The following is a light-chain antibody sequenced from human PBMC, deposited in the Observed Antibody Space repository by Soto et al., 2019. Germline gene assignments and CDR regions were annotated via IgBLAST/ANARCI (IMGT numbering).Light chain of an antibody. V-gene: IGLV4-69*02. Sequence: QLVLTQPPSASASRGASVKLTCTLSSGHSDRAIAWHQQQPEKGPRYLMKVNSDGSHFKGDGIPDRFSGSSSGAERYLIISTLQPEDEADYHCQTWGTDRWVFGAGTKLTVL. CDR1: SGHSDRA. CDR2: VNSDGSH. CDR3: QTWGTDRWV. J-gene: IGLJ3*02.